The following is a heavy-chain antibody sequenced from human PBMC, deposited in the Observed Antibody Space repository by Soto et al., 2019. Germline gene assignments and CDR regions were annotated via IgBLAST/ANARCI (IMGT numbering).Heavy chain of an antibody. D-gene: IGHD4-17*01. CDR1: GGSFSGYY. CDR3: ARAQGRGKTTVTQRPL. CDR2: INHSGST. J-gene: IGHJ3*01. V-gene: IGHV4-34*01. Sequence: QVQLQQWGAGLLKPSETLSLTCAVYGGSFSGYYWSWIRQPPGKGLEWIGEINHSGSTNYNPSLKSRVTISVDTSKNQFSLKLSSVTAADTAVYYCARAQGRGKTTVTQRPLWGQGTMVNGSS.